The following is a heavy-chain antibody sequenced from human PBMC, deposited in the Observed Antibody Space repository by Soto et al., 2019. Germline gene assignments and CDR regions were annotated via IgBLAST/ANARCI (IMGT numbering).Heavy chain of an antibody. Sequence: SETLSLTCTVSGGSISSGVYYWTWIRQHPGKGLEWIGYIYYSGSTYYNPSLKSRVTISVDTSKNQFSLNLSSVTAADTAVYYCARGTYYYDSSGSSVEYWGQGTLVTAPQ. V-gene: IGHV4-31*03. D-gene: IGHD3-22*01. CDR3: ARGTYYYDSSGSSVEY. CDR2: IYYSGST. J-gene: IGHJ4*02. CDR1: GGSISSGVYY.